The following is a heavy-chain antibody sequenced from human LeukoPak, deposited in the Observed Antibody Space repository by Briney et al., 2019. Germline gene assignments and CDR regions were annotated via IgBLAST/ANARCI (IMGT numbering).Heavy chain of an antibody. V-gene: IGHV3-23*01. CDR2: ISGSGGST. J-gene: IGHJ4*02. CDR3: AKLVRGPFLFDY. Sequence: PGGPLTLPCSAAIFTFYSFAMRWPPQAPGKGLEGGSAISGSGGSTYYADSGRGRFTISRDNSKSTQYLQMNSLRAEDPAVYYCAKLVRGPFLFDYWGQGPLVTVSS. CDR1: IFTFYSFA. D-gene: IGHD1-26*01.